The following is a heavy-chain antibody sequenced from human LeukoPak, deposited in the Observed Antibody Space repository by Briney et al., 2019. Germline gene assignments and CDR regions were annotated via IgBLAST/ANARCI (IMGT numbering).Heavy chain of an antibody. V-gene: IGHV3-74*01. CDR1: GFTFSSYW. CDR2: INSDGSST. Sequence: GGSLRLSCAASGFTFSSYWMHWVRQAPGKGLVWVSRINSDGSSTSYADSVKGRFTISRDNAKNTPYLQMNSLRAEDTAVYYCARGVGYCSSTSCYWWFDPWGQGTLVTVSS. D-gene: IGHD2-2*01. CDR3: ARGVGYCSSTSCYWWFDP. J-gene: IGHJ5*02.